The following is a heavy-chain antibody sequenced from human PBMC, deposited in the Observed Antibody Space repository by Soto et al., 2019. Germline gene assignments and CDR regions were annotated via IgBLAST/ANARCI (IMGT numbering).Heavy chain of an antibody. D-gene: IGHD6-19*01. CDR3: AYSPGWFRHDV. CDR1: GDSISSSKW. J-gene: IGHJ3*01. Sequence: QVQLQESGPGLVKPSWTLSLTCAVSGDSISSSKWWPWVRQPPGKGLEWIGDTRHSGDTNYNPSLKSRSIISLNKCKNESSLELTYVTAADRAVYYCAYSPGWFRHDVWGQGTLVIVSP. V-gene: IGHV4-4*02. CDR2: TRHSGDT.